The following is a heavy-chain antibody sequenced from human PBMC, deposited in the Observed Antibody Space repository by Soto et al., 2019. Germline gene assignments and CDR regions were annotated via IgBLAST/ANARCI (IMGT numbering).Heavy chain of an antibody. J-gene: IGHJ6*02. V-gene: IGHV3-23*01. Sequence: GGSLRLSCAASGFTFSSYAMSWVRQAPGKGLEWVSAISGSGGSTYYADSVKGRFTISRDNSKNTLYLQMNSLRAEDTAVYYCAKASTTVTTSAVYYYYGMDVWGQGTTVTVSS. CDR2: ISGSGGST. CDR1: GFTFSSYA. D-gene: IGHD4-17*01. CDR3: AKASTTVTTSAVYYYYGMDV.